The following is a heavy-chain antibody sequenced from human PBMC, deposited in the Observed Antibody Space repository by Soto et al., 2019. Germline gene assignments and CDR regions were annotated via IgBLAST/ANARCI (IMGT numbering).Heavy chain of an antibody. CDR3: ARRHSIAALQVDS. CDR2: MYYSGLT. CDR1: GGSISSSSHY. Sequence: SETLSLTCTVSGGSISSSSHYWGWIRQPPGKGLEWIGSMYYSGLTYYNPSLKSRVTISVDTSKNQFSLKLSSVTAADTAVYYWARRHSIAALQVDSWGQGTLVTVSS. J-gene: IGHJ4*02. V-gene: IGHV4-39*01. D-gene: IGHD6-6*01.